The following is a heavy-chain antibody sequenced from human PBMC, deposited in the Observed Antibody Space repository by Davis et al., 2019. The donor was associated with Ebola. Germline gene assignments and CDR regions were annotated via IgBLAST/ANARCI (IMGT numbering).Heavy chain of an antibody. V-gene: IGHV3-30*03. D-gene: IGHD5-18*01. J-gene: IGHJ4*02. CDR1: GFTFSDYG. CDR2: MYYDGVNK. CDR3: ARDRYTYGLGPFDY. Sequence: GESLKISCAASGFTFSDYGMHWVRQAPGKGLEWVAAMYYDGVNKLYADSVKGRFTISRDNSKNTLHLQMNSLRAEDTAVYYCARDRYTYGLGPFDYWGQGTLVTVSS.